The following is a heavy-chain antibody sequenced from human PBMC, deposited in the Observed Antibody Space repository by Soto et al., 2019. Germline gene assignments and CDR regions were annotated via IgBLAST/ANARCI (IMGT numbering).Heavy chain of an antibody. D-gene: IGHD3-10*01. CDR2: IYYSGST. CDR1: GGSISSYY. V-gene: IGHV4-59*01. Sequence: PSETLSLTCTVSGGSISSYYWSWIRQPPGKGLEWIGYIYYSGSTNYNPSLKSRVTISVDTSKNQFSLKLSSVTAADTAVYYCARAKRSRFGELLFCGMDVWGQGTTVTSP. CDR3: ARAKRSRFGELLFCGMDV. J-gene: IGHJ6*02.